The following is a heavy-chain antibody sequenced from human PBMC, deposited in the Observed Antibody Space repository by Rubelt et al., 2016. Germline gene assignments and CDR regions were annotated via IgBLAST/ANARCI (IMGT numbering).Heavy chain of an antibody. Sequence: QVPGKGLVWVSRINSDGSSTSYADSVKGRFTISRDNSKNTLYLQMNGLRAEDTAVYYCANPACTGDCLPTFDYWGQGTLVTVSS. CDR2: INSDGSST. CDR3: ANPACTGDCLPTFDY. V-gene: IGHV3-74*01. D-gene: IGHD2-21*02. J-gene: IGHJ4*02.